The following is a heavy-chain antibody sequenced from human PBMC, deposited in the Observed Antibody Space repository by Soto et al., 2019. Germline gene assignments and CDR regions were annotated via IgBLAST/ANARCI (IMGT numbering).Heavy chain of an antibody. V-gene: IGHV4-34*01. CDR3: AIEWGGSTSCYGYYYYYMDV. CDR1: GGSFSGYY. CDR2: INHSGST. D-gene: IGHD2-2*01. Sequence: SETLSLTCAVYGGSFSGYYWSWIRQPPGKGLEWIGEINHSGSTNYNPSLKSRVTISVDTSKNQFSLKLSSVTAADTAVYYCAIEWGGSTSCYGYYYYYMDVWGKGTTVTVSS. J-gene: IGHJ6*03.